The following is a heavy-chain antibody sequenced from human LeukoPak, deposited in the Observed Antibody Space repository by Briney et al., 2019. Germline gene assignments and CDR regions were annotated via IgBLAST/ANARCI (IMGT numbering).Heavy chain of an antibody. J-gene: IGHJ4*02. CDR2: TYYRSKWYN. Sequence: SQTLSLTCAISGDSVSSKSAAWNWIRQSPSRGLEWLGRTYYRSKWYNDYAVSVKSRITINPDTSKNQFSLQLNSVTPEDTAVYCCATTYYYDSSGYYPLYYWGQGTLVTVSS. V-gene: IGHV6-1*01. CDR1: GDSVSSKSAA. D-gene: IGHD3-22*01. CDR3: ATTYYYDSSGYYPLYY.